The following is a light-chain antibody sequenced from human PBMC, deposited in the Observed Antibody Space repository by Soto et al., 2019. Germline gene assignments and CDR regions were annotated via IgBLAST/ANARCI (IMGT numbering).Light chain of an antibody. CDR1: QTVSSY. V-gene: IGKV3-11*01. J-gene: IGKJ4*01. Sequence: EIVLTQSPATLSLSPGDRATLSCRASQTVSSYLAWYQQKPGQAPRLLIYDASSRATGIPARFSGSGSGTDFTLTITSLEPEDFAVYYCQQRSDWPSTFGGGTKVEI. CDR3: QQRSDWPST. CDR2: DAS.